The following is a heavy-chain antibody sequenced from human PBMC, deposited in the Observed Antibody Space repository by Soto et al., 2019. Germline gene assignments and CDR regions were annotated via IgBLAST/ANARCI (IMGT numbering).Heavy chain of an antibody. J-gene: IGHJ6*02. D-gene: IGHD1-26*01. V-gene: IGHV4-4*07. CDR3: ARDARHGPRGSKYQGIDV. CDR2: VHVTGNI. Sequence: SETLSLTCTVSNDSFSSYYWSWIRQSAGRGLEWIGRVHVTGNIHYNPSLRSRVTLSSDTSTSQSFRRLTPAQPAATDAYYAARDARHGPRGSKYQGIDVWGPGTTVTVSS. CDR1: NDSFSSYY.